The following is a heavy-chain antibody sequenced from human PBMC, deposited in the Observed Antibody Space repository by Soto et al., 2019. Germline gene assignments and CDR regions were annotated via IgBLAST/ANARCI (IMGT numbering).Heavy chain of an antibody. D-gene: IGHD3-10*01. J-gene: IGHJ6*02. CDR1: GFTFSSYA. V-gene: IGHV3-23*01. Sequence: GGSLRLSCAASGFTFSSYAMSWVRQAPGKGLEWVSAISGSGGSTYYADSVKGRFTISRDNSKNTLYLQMNSLRAEDTAVYYCAKDLGLRGGDYYYYYYGMDVWGQGTTVTVS. CDR2: ISGSGGST. CDR3: AKDLGLRGGDYYYYYYGMDV.